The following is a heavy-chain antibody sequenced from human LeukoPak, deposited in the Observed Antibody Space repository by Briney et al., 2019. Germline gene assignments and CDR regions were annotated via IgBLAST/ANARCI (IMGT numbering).Heavy chain of an antibody. CDR3: ALLWFGEYPSSFDY. J-gene: IGHJ4*02. CDR1: GFTFSSYA. D-gene: IGHD3-10*01. Sequence: GGSLRLSCAAFGFTFSSYAMSWVRQAPGKGLEWVSAISGSGGSTYYADSVKGRFTISRDNSKNTLYLQMNSLRAEDTAVYYCALLWFGEYPSSFDYWGQGTLVTVSS. V-gene: IGHV3-23*01. CDR2: ISGSGGST.